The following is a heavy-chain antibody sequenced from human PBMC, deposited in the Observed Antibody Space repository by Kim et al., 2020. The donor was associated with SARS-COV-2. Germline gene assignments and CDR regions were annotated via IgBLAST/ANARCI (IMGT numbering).Heavy chain of an antibody. J-gene: IGHJ4*02. D-gene: IGHD3-16*01. V-gene: IGHV3-9*01. Sequence: ADTEKGQLTISRDDTKNSQYLQMNSLRAEDTALYYCAKASTGESPPFDYWGEGTLVTVSS. CDR3: AKASTGESPPFDY.